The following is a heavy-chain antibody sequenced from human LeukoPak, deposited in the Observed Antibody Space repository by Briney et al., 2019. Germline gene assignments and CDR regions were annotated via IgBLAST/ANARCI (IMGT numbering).Heavy chain of an antibody. CDR1: GYSFTSYW. V-gene: IGHV5-51*01. CDR2: IYPGDSDT. Sequence: GVALQSSCKGAGYSFTSYWIGWVRQLPGKGLEWMGIIYPGDSDTRYSPSFQGQVTISADKSISTAYLQWSSLKASDTAMYYCARHAYDFWSGYSSPFDYWGQGTLVTVSS. J-gene: IGHJ4*02. CDR3: ARHAYDFWSGYSSPFDY. D-gene: IGHD3-3*01.